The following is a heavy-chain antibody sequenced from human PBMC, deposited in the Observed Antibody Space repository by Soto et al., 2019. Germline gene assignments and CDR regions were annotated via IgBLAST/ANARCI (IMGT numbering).Heavy chain of an antibody. V-gene: IGHV4-61*01. J-gene: IGHJ6*02. D-gene: IGHD1-1*01. CDR3: AREDHWNYNGMDV. CDR1: GGSVRSGSYY. CDR2: IYYSGST. Sequence: SETLSLTCTVSGGSVRSGSYYWSWIRQPPGKGLEWIGYIYYSGSTNYNPSLKSRVTISVDTSKNQFSLKLSSVTAADTAVYYCAREDHWNYNGMDVWGQGTTVTVSS.